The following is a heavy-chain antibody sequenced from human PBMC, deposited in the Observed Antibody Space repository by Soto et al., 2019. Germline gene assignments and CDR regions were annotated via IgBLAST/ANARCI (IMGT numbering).Heavy chain of an antibody. Sequence: GGSLRLSCAASGYTFSTYGINWVRQGPGKGLEWVSSISVSGGTTYYADSVKGRFTISRDNSKNTLYLQMNSLRAEDTAVYYCVKGKSNLDSWGQGTLVTVSS. J-gene: IGHJ4*02. V-gene: IGHV3-23*01. CDR2: ISVSGGTT. CDR3: VKGKSNLDS. CDR1: GYTFSTYG.